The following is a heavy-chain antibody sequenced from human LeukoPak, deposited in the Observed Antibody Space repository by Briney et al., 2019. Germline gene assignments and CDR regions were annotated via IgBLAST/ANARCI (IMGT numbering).Heavy chain of an antibody. Sequence: GGSLRLSCAASGFTFSDNYMTWVRQAPGKGLEWLSYISGNGGVIQYADSVKGRFTISRDNAKNLLYLQTDSLRVEDTAIYYCARDPRTVRIWGQGTLVTVSS. CDR2: ISGNGGVI. D-gene: IGHD1-1*01. CDR1: GFTFSDNY. J-gene: IGHJ4*02. V-gene: IGHV3-11*04. CDR3: ARDPRTVRI.